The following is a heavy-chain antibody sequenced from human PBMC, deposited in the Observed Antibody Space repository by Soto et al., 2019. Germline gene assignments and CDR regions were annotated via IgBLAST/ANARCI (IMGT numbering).Heavy chain of an antibody. CDR2: ISYDGSNK. J-gene: IGHJ5*02. Sequence: GGSLRLSCAASGFTFSSYAMHWVRQAPGKGLEWVAVISYDGSNKYYADSVKGRFTISRDNSKNTLYLQMNSLRAEDTAVYYCARDLSYDSSGSLWFDPWGQGTLVTVTS. V-gene: IGHV3-30-3*01. D-gene: IGHD3-22*01. CDR1: GFTFSSYA. CDR3: ARDLSYDSSGSLWFDP.